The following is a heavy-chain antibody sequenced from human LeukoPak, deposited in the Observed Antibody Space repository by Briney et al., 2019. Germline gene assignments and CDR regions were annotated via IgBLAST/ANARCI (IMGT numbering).Heavy chain of an antibody. CDR3: ARDNLTLDY. Sequence: SETLSLTCTVSGGSISSHYWSWIRQPPGKGLEWIGYIYYSGSTNYNPSIKSRVTISVDTSKNQFSLKLSSVTAADTAVYYCARDNLTLDYWGQGTLVTVSS. CDR2: IYYSGST. CDR1: GGSISSHY. V-gene: IGHV4-59*11. D-gene: IGHD4/OR15-4a*01. J-gene: IGHJ4*02.